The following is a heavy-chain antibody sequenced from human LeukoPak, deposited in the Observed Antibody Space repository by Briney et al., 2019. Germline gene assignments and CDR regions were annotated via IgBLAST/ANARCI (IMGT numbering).Heavy chain of an antibody. CDR3: AREADGGLDP. V-gene: IGHV3-64*01. CDR2: ISSHGDST. Sequence: PGGSLRLSCAASGFTLSSYTMHWVRQAPGKGLESVSAISSHGDSTYYVNSVRDRFTISRDTSKNMLHLQMGSLRAEDTAVYYCAREADGGLDPWGQGTLVTVSS. D-gene: IGHD3-16*01. J-gene: IGHJ5*02. CDR1: GFTLSSYT.